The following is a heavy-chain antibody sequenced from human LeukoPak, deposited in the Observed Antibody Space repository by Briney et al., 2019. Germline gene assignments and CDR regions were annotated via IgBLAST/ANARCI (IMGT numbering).Heavy chain of an antibody. CDR3: ARVPWYSSSWSYYFDY. V-gene: IGHV4-39*07. CDR1: GGSISSSSYY. D-gene: IGHD6-13*01. Sequence: SETLSLTCTVSGGSISSSSYYWGWIRQPPGKGLEWIGSIYYSGSTYYNPSLKSRVTISVDTSKNQFSLKLSSVTAADTAVYYCARVPWYSSSWSYYFDYWGQGTLVTVSS. CDR2: IYYSGST. J-gene: IGHJ4*02.